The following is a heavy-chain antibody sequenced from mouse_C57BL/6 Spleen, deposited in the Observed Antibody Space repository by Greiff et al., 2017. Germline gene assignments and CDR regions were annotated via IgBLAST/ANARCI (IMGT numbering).Heavy chain of an antibody. CDR1: GYTFTDYE. CDR3: TRGGSHYYGMDY. CDR2: IDPETGGT. Sequence: VKLQQSGAELVRPGASVTLSCKASGYTFTDYEMHWVKQTPVHGLEWIGAIDPETGGTAYNQKFKGKAILTADKSSSTAYMELRSLTSEDSAVYYCTRGGSHYYGMDYWGQGTSVTVSS. J-gene: IGHJ4*01. V-gene: IGHV1-15*01.